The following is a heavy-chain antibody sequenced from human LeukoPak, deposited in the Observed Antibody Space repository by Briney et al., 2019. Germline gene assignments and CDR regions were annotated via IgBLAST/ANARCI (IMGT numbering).Heavy chain of an antibody. J-gene: IGHJ4*02. CDR2: IYYSGST. CDR1: GGSISSGDYY. D-gene: IGHD3-10*01. V-gene: IGHV4-30-4*01. CDR3: AREVTMVRGVIINHRYYFDY. Sequence: SQTLSLTCTVSGGSISSGDYYWSWIRQPPGKGLEWIGYIYYSGSTYYNPSLKSRVTISVDTSKNQFSLKLSSVTAADTAVYYCAREVTMVRGVIINHRYYFDYWGQGTLVTVSS.